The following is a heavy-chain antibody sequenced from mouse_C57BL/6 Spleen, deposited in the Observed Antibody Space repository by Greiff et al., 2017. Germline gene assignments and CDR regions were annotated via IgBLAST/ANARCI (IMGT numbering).Heavy chain of an antibody. CDR2: IRNKANNHAT. CDR1: GFTFSDAW. D-gene: IGHD4-1*01. Sequence: EVQRVESGGGLVQPGGSMKLSCAASGFTFSDAWMDWVRQSPEKGLEWVAEIRNKANNHATYYAESVKGRFTISRDDSKSSVYLQMNSLRAEDTGIYYCTRTGKGHFDYWGQGTTLTVSS. V-gene: IGHV6-6*01. CDR3: TRTGKGHFDY. J-gene: IGHJ2*01.